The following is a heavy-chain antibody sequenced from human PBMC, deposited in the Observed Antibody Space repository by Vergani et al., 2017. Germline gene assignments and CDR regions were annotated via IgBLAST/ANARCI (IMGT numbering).Heavy chain of an antibody. J-gene: IGHJ4*02. CDR3: ARGGVWYQLLLGDYFDY. CDR1: GFSFSSYS. Sequence: EVQLVESGGGLVKPGGSLRLSCAASGFSFSSYSMNWVRQAPGKGLEWVASISGSSSYVFYRDSVEGRFTITRDNAKKSVYLQMNSLRAEDTAMYYCARGGVWYQLLLGDYFDYWGQGTLVTVSS. CDR2: ISGSSSYV. V-gene: IGHV3-21*02. D-gene: IGHD2-2*01.